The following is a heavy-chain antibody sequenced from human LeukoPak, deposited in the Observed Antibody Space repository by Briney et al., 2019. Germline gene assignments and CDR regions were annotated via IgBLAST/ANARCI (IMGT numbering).Heavy chain of an antibody. CDR1: GFTFDDYA. CDR3: AKVSRAITGTNYYGMDV. V-gene: IGHV3-23*01. D-gene: IGHD1-20*01. Sequence: PGRSLRLSCAASGFTFDDYAMHWVRQAPGKGLEWVSAISGSGGSTYYADSVKGRFTISRDNSKNTLYLQMNSLRAEDTAVYYCAKVSRAITGTNYYGMDVWGQGTTVTVSS. CDR2: ISGSGGST. J-gene: IGHJ6*02.